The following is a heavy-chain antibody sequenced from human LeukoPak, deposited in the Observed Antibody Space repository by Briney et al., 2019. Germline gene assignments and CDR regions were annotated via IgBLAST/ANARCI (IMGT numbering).Heavy chain of an antibody. J-gene: IGHJ5*02. CDR1: GFTFSNYW. CDR3: ARTLVGGTNWFDP. V-gene: IGHV3-7*02. CDR2: INRDGNEK. D-gene: IGHD1-26*01. Sequence: GGSPRLSCAASGFTFSNYWMSWVRQAPGKGLEWVANINRDGNEKYYVDSVRGRFTISRDNAKNSLYLQVNRLRAEDTAVYYCARTLVGGTNWFDPWGQGTLVTVSS.